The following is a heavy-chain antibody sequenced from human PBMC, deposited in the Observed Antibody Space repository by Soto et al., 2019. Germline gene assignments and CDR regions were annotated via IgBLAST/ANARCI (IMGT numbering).Heavy chain of an antibody. CDR1: GFTFSSYA. CDR2: ISGSGGST. D-gene: IGHD3-22*01. CDR3: AKIKDYYDSSGYYFDDY. Sequence: PGGSLRLSCAASGFTFSSYAMSWVRQAPGKGLEWVSAISGSGGSTYYADSVKGRFTISRDNSKNTLYLQMNSLRAEDTAVYYCAKIKDYYDSSGYYFDDYWGQGTLVTVSS. J-gene: IGHJ4*02. V-gene: IGHV3-23*01.